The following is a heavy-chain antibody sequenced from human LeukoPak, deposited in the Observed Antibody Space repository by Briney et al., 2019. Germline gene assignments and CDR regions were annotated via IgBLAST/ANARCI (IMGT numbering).Heavy chain of an antibody. CDR2: IYYSGST. CDR3: ARADDSGYYFDY. V-gene: IGHV4-31*03. Sequence: SQTLSLTCTVPGGSISSGGYYWSWIRQHPGKGLEWIGYIYYSGSTYYNPSLKSRLTLSVDTSKNQFSLKLSSVTAADTAVYYCARADDSGYYFDYWGQGTLVTVSS. J-gene: IGHJ4*02. CDR1: GGSISSGGYY. D-gene: IGHD1-26*01.